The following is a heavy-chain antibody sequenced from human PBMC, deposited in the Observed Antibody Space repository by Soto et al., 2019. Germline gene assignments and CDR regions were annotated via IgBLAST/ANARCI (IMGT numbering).Heavy chain of an antibody. J-gene: IGHJ3*02. Sequence: GGSLRLSCAASGFTFSSYAMSWVRQAPGKGLEWVSAISGSGGSTYYADSVKGRFTISRDNSKYTLYLQMNSLRAEDTAVYYCAKVGGSLGAFDIWGQGTMVTVSS. D-gene: IGHD3-10*01. CDR3: AKVGGSLGAFDI. CDR2: ISGSGGST. CDR1: GFTFSSYA. V-gene: IGHV3-23*01.